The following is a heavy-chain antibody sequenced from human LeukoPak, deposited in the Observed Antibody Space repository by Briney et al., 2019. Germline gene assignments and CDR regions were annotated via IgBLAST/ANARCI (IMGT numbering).Heavy chain of an antibody. V-gene: IGHV4-59*08. J-gene: IGHJ4*02. CDR2: IYYSGST. Sequence: SETLSLTCTVSGGSISSYYWSWIRQPPGKGLEWIGYIYYSGSTNYNPSLKSRVTISVDTSKNQFSLKLSSVTAADTAVYYCARSDGKLVPAAIDYWGQGTLVTVSS. CDR3: ARSDGKLVPAAIDY. D-gene: IGHD2-2*02. CDR1: GGSISSYY.